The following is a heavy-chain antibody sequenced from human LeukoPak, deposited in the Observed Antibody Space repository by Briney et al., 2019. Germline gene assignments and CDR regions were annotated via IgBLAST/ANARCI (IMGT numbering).Heavy chain of an antibody. CDR1: EFAFSEYS. CDR2: ISSNGSSV. Sequence: GGSLRLSCAPSEFAFSEYSMNWVRQAPGKGLEWVAFISSNGSSVQYADSVKGRFTVSRDNAKNSLYLQMNSLRAEDTAVYYCARGAYDFWGGSIYFYFYMDVWGKGTTVIVSS. CDR3: ARGAYDFWGGSIYFYFYMDV. D-gene: IGHD3-3*01. V-gene: IGHV3-48*01. J-gene: IGHJ6*03.